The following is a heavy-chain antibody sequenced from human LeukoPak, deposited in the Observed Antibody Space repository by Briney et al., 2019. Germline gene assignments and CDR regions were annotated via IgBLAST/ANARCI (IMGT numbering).Heavy chain of an antibody. CDR2: ISSGSSTI. V-gene: IGHV3-11*04. CDR3: ARIGSYGSGYYHFYYMDV. Sequence: AGGSLRLSCAASGFTFSESYMTWIRQARAKGLEWVSYISSGSSTIYYAESVKGRFTISRDNGKNSLYLQLNSLSADDTAVYYCARIGSYGSGYYHFYYMDVWGKGTTVTVSS. CDR1: GFTFSESY. J-gene: IGHJ6*03. D-gene: IGHD3-10*01.